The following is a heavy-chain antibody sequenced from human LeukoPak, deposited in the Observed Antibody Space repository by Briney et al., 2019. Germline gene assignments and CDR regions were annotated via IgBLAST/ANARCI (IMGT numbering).Heavy chain of an antibody. V-gene: IGHV4-59*03. J-gene: IGHJ5*02. D-gene: IGHD3-10*01. CDR1: GGSISSYY. Sequence: PSETLSLTCTVSGGSISSYYWSWIRQPPGKGLEWIGYISYSGSTTYNPSLKSRVTISVDTSKNQFSLQLSSVTAADTAVYYCARSRMVRVNWFDPWGQGTLVTVSS. CDR2: ISYSGST. CDR3: ARSRMVRVNWFDP.